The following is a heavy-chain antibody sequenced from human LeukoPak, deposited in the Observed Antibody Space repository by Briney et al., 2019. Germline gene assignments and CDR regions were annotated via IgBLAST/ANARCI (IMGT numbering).Heavy chain of an antibody. D-gene: IGHD2-2*02. V-gene: IGHV3-30*12. CDR1: GFSFSSYG. CDR2: ISLDGSFT. Sequence: GGSLRLSCAASGFSFSSYGMHWVRQAPGKGLEWVAVISLDGSFTYYADPVKGRFTISRGSSKNTVYLQMNSLRAEDTAIYYCARDLYTNYFDNWGQGTLVTVSS. CDR3: ARDLYTNYFDN. J-gene: IGHJ4*02.